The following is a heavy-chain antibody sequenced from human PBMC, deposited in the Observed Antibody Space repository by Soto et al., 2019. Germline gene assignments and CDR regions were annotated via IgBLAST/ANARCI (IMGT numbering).Heavy chain of an antibody. V-gene: IGHV4-30-4*01. D-gene: IGHD3-16*01. CDR2: IYYSGST. CDR1: GGSISSGDYY. Sequence: PSETLSLTCTVSGGSISSGDYYWSWIRQPPGKGLEWIGYIYYSGSTYYNPSLKSRVTISVDTSKNQFSLKLSSVTAADTAVYYCARVVRGKNLDYWGQGTLVTVSS. J-gene: IGHJ4*02. CDR3: ARVVRGKNLDY.